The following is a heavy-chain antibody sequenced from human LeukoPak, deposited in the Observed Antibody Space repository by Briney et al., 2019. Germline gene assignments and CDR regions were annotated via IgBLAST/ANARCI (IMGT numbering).Heavy chain of an antibody. CDR3: AKDLVKDSGWVYWYFDL. J-gene: IGHJ2*01. CDR2: ISYDGSNK. V-gene: IGHV3-30*18. CDR1: GFTFSSYG. D-gene: IGHD6-19*01. Sequence: GGSLRLSCAASGFTFSSYGMHWVRQAPGKGLEWVAVISYDGSNKYYADSVKGRFTISRDNSKNTLYLQMNSLRAEDTAVYYCAKDLVKDSGWVYWYFDLWGRGTLVTVSS.